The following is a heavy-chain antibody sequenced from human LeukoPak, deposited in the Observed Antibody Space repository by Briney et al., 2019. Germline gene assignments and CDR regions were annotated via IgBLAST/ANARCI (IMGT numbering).Heavy chain of an antibody. J-gene: IGHJ3*02. CDR1: SASMSNYY. D-gene: IGHD3-22*01. CDR2: IYYTGNA. CDR3: ARHHYDSTHDAFDI. Sequence: SETLSLTCTVSSASMSNYYWSWIRQPPGKGLEWFAYIYYTGNANYNPSLKSRVTISVDTSKNQLSLKLNSVTAADTAVHYCARHHYDSTHDAFDIWGQGTMVTVSS. V-gene: IGHV4-59*13.